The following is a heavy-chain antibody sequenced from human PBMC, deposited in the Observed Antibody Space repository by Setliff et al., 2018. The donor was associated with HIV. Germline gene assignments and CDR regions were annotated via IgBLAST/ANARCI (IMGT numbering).Heavy chain of an antibody. D-gene: IGHD6-6*01. Sequence: PSETLSLTCTVYGGFIKNSIYYWGWIRQPPGKGLEWIGFIYYSGRTYYYGGSPYYNPSLKSRVTISVDTSKNQFALKLSSVTAADTAVYYCARHDTEYSSYPIDYWGQGNLVTVSS. J-gene: IGHJ4*02. V-gene: IGHV4-39*01. CDR2: IYYSGRT. CDR1: GGFIKNSIYY. CDR3: ARHDTEYSSYPIDY.